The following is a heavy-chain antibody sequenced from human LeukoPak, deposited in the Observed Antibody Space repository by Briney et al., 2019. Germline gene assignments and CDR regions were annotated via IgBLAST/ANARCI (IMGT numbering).Heavy chain of an antibody. CDR1: GGSISSYY. CDR3: ARVGYGNYWFDP. D-gene: IGHD4-11*01. V-gene: IGHV4-59*01. CDR2: IYYSGST. Sequence: SETLSLTCTVSGGSISSYYWSWIRQPPGKGLEWMGYIYYSGSTNYNPSLKSRVTISVDTSKNQFSLKLSSVTAADTAVYYCARVGYGNYWFDPWGQGTLVTVSS. J-gene: IGHJ5*02.